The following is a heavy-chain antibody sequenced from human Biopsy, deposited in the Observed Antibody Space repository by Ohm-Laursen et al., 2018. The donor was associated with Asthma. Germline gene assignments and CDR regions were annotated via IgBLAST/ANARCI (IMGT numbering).Heavy chain of an antibody. D-gene: IGHD1-1*01. Sequence: SSLRLSFTASGFSFSNFAIHWVRQAPGKGLEWVGVISKDASTQDYADSVKGRFTMARDNSKNTLDLQMNSLREEDTAVYYCVRDGTDDAFDIWGQGTVVSVSS. CDR3: VRDGTDDAFDI. CDR1: GFSFSNFA. V-gene: IGHV3-30*01. CDR2: ISKDASTQ. J-gene: IGHJ3*02.